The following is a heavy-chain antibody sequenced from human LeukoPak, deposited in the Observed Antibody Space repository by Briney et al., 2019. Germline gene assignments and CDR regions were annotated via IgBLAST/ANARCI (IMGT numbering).Heavy chain of an antibody. Sequence: ASVKVSCKASGYTFTSYGISWVRQAPGQGLEWMGWISAYNGNTNYAQKLQGRVTMTTDTSTSTAYMELRSLRSDDTAVYYCARALCSGGSCYQLVFDYWGQGTLVTASS. CDR2: ISAYNGNT. CDR1: GYTFTSYG. J-gene: IGHJ4*02. D-gene: IGHD2-15*01. V-gene: IGHV1-18*01. CDR3: ARALCSGGSCYQLVFDY.